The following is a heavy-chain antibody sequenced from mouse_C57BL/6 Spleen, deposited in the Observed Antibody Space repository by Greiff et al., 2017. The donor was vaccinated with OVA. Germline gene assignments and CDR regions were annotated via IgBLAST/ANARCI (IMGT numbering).Heavy chain of an antibody. CDR2: IDPSDSYT. J-gene: IGHJ4*01. D-gene: IGHD1-1*01. CDR3: ARGTVVVPYAMDY. V-gene: IGHV1-69*01. CDR1: GYTFTSYW. Sequence: QVQLKQSGAELVMPGASVKLSCKASGYTFTSYWMHWVKQRPGQGLEWIGEIDPSDSYTNYNQKLKGKSTLTVDKSSSTAYMQLSSLTSEDSAVYYCARGTVVVPYAMDYWGQGTSVTVSS.